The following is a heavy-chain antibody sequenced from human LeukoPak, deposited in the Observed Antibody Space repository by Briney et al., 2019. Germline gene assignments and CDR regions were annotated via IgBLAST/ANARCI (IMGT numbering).Heavy chain of an antibody. CDR3: ARDNYGDFYFDY. J-gene: IGHJ4*02. D-gene: IGHD4-17*01. CDR2: IYYSGST. V-gene: IGHV4-59*11. CDR1: GGSISSHY. Sequence: SETLSLTCTVSGGSISSHYWSWIRQPPGKGLEWIGYIYYSGSTDYNPSLKSRVTISVDTSKNQFSLKLSSVTAADTAVYYCARDNYGDFYFDYWGQGTLVTVSS.